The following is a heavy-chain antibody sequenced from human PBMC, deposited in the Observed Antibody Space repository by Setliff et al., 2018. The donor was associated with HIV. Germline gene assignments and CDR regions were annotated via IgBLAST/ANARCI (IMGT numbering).Heavy chain of an antibody. D-gene: IGHD2-21*02. V-gene: IGHV1-8*01. CDR2: MNANTGDT. J-gene: IGHJ4*02. CDR3: ARGSSWCGGDCERDY. CDR1: GYTFTSFD. Sequence: GASVKVSCKASGYTFTSFDINWVRQATGHGLEWMGWMNANTGDTGYAQNFQGRVTMTWDTSISTAYMELSSLTSDDTAVYYCARGSSWCGGDCERDYWGQGTLVTVSS.